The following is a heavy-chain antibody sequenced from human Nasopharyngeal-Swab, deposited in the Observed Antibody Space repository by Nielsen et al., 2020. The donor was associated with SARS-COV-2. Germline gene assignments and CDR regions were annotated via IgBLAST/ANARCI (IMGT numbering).Heavy chain of an antibody. D-gene: IGHD3-3*01. CDR2: ISSYSTYI. CDR3: AISPYYDFWSGYYTRFDY. J-gene: IGHJ4*02. V-gene: IGHV3-21*01. Sequence: VRQAPGKGVEGVSSISSYSTYIYYADSVKGRFTVSRDNAKNSLYLQMSSLRTEDAAAYYCAISPYYDFWSGYYTRFDYWGRGTLVTVSS.